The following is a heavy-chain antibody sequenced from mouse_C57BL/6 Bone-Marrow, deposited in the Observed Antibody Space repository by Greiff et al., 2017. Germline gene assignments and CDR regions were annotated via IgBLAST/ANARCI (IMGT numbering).Heavy chain of an antibody. CDR3: ARELAGTFAY. J-gene: IGHJ3*01. CDR1: GYTFTSYW. CDR2: IDPSDSYT. Sequence: QVQLQQPGAELVMPGASVKLSCKASGYTFTSYWMHWVKQRPGQGLEWIGEIDPSDSYTNYNQKFKGKSTLTVDKSSSTAFMQLNSLTSEDSAVYYCARELAGTFAYWGQGTLVTVSA. D-gene: IGHD4-1*01. V-gene: IGHV1-69*01.